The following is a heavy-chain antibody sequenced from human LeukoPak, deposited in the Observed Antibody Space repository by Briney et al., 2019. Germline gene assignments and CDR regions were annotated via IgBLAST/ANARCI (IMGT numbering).Heavy chain of an antibody. CDR3: ARSVELRFDNWFDP. V-gene: IGHV1-18*01. CDR1: GYTFTSYG. D-gene: IGHD3-3*01. J-gene: IGHJ5*02. CDR2: ISAYNGNT. Sequence: ASVKVSCKASGYTFTSYGISWVRQAPGQGLEWMGWISAYNGNTNYAQKLQGRVTMTTDTSTSTAYMELRSLRSDDTAVYYCARSVELRFDNWFDPWGQGTLVTVSS.